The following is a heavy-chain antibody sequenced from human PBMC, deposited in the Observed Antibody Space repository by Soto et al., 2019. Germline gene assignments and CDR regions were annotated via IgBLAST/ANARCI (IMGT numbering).Heavy chain of an antibody. CDR1: GFTFSSYT. Sequence: GGSLRLSCAASGFTFSSYTMHWVRQAPGKGLEWVAVITYNGNEYYTDSVRGRFTISRDSSRTTVYLQMNSLRPGDTALYYCARELMTAAGSGEFYAMDVWGQGTKVTVYS. J-gene: IGHJ6*02. D-gene: IGHD6-13*01. CDR2: ITYNGNE. V-gene: IGHV3-30*04. CDR3: ARELMTAAGSGEFYAMDV.